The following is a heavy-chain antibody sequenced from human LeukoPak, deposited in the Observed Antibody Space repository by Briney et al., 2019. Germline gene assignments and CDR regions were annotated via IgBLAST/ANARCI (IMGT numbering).Heavy chain of an antibody. V-gene: IGHV1-2*02. Sequence: ASVKVSCKASGYTFTGYYIDWVRQAPGPGLEWMGCINPNSGDTHYAQKFQGRVTMTRDTSISTAYMELSRLRSDDTAVYYCARGSTVGATESLGFDYWGQGTPVTVSS. J-gene: IGHJ4*02. CDR2: INPNSGDT. D-gene: IGHD1-26*01. CDR3: ARGSTVGATESLGFDY. CDR1: GYTFTGYY.